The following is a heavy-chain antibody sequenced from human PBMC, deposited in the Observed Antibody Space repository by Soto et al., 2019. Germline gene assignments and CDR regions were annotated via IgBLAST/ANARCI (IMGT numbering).Heavy chain of an antibody. V-gene: IGHV3-64*01. Sequence: GGSLRLSCAASGFTFSSYAMHWVRQAPGKGLEYVSAISSNGGSTYYANSVKGRFTISRDNSKNTLYLQMGSLRAEDMAVYYCARRSVWYYGSGSYDYYYYMDVWGKGTTVTVSS. J-gene: IGHJ6*03. CDR3: ARRSVWYYGSGSYDYYYYMDV. D-gene: IGHD3-10*01. CDR1: GFTFSSYA. CDR2: ISSNGGST.